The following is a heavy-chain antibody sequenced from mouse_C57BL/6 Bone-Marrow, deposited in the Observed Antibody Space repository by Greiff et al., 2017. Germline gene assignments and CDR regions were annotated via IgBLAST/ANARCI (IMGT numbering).Heavy chain of an antibody. V-gene: IGHV5-6*02. D-gene: IGHD1-1*01. CDR1: GFTFSSYG. Sequence: EVMLVESGGDLVKPGGSLKLCCAASGFTFSSYGMSWVRQTPDKRLEWVATISSGGSYTYYPDSVKGRFTISRDNAKNTLYLQMSSLKSEDTAMYYCARRYYGSSYEFDYWGQGTTLTVSS. J-gene: IGHJ2*01. CDR3: ARRYYGSSYEFDY. CDR2: ISSGGSYT.